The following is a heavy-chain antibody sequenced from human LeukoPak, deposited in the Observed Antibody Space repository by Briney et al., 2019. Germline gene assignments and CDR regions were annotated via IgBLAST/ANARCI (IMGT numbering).Heavy chain of an antibody. V-gene: IGHV4-59*08. CDR1: GGSISSYY. Sequence: SETLSLTCTVSGGSISSYYWSWIRQPPGKGLEWIGYVYHSGTNYNPSLKSRVTISVDTSKNQFSLRLSSVTAADTAVYFCARQGRNAFDIWGQGTMVTVSS. J-gene: IGHJ3*02. CDR2: VYHSGT. CDR3: ARQGRNAFDI.